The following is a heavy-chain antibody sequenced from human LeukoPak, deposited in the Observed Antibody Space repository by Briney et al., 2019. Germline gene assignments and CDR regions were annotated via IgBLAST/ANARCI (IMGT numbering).Heavy chain of an antibody. CDR2: IKQDGSEK. Sequence: GGSLRLSCAASGFTFSSYWMSWVRQAPGKGLEWVANIKQDGSEKYYVDSVKGRFTISRDNAKNSLYLQMNSLRAEDTAVYYCAREKTTVTTHWFDPWGQGTLVTVSS. D-gene: IGHD4-17*01. V-gene: IGHV3-7*01. CDR3: AREKTTVTTHWFDP. CDR1: GFTFSSYW. J-gene: IGHJ5*02.